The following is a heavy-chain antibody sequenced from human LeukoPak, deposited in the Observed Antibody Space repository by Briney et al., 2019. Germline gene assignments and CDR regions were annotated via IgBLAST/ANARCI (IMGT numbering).Heavy chain of an antibody. Sequence: SETLSLTCTVSDGSITSSSYYWGWIRQPPGKGLEWIGSIYYTGSTYYNPSLKSRVTVSVDTSKNQFSLKLSSVSAADTAVYYCARQQTWALTAHGHFDLWGRGTLVTVSS. CDR3: ARQQTWALTAHGHFDL. J-gene: IGHJ2*01. V-gene: IGHV4-39*01. CDR1: DGSITSSSYY. D-gene: IGHD3-16*01. CDR2: IYYTGST.